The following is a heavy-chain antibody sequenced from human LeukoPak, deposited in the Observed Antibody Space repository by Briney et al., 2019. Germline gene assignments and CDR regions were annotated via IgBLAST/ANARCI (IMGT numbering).Heavy chain of an antibody. J-gene: IGHJ6*02. Sequence: ASVKVSCKASGYTFTGYYMHWVRQAPGQGLEWMGWINPNSGGTNYAQKFQGWVTMTRDTSISTAYMELSSLRSEDTAVYYCARGPVDTAMVNYYYYYGMDVWGQGTTVTVSS. V-gene: IGHV1-2*04. CDR3: ARGPVDTAMVNYYYYYGMDV. CDR1: GYTFTGYY. D-gene: IGHD5-18*01. CDR2: INPNSGGT.